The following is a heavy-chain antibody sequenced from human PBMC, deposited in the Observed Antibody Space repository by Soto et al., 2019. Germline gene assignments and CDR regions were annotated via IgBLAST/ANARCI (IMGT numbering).Heavy chain of an antibody. D-gene: IGHD3-10*01. Sequence: QVQLVQSGAEVKKPGASVKVSCKASGYTFTSYGISWVRQAPGQGLEWMGWISAYNGKTNYAQKLQGRVTMATDTATSTDYMELRSLRSDDTAVYYCAGETMVRGAIRSEIYYYYYYGMDVWGQGTTGTVSS. V-gene: IGHV1-18*01. CDR2: ISAYNGKT. J-gene: IGHJ6*02. CDR1: GYTFTSYG. CDR3: AGETMVRGAIRSEIYYYYYYGMDV.